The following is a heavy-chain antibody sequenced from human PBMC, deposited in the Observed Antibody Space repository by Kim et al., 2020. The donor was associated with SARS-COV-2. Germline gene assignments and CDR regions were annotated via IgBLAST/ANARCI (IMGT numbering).Heavy chain of an antibody. J-gene: IGHJ6*02. V-gene: IGHV1-46*01. CDR3: ARDSAGYYYGMDV. Sequence: SAAQKFRGRVAMTRDTSTSTVYMEVSSLRFEDTAVYYCARDSAGYYYGMDVWGHGTTVTVSS. D-gene: IGHD3-22*01.